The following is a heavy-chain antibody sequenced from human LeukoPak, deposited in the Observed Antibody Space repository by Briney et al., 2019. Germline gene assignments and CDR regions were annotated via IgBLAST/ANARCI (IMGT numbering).Heavy chain of an antibody. CDR3: ARDLVVDFDSSGFGLLDY. V-gene: IGHV3-33*01. J-gene: IGHJ4*02. CDR2: IWHDGSKK. Sequence: GGSLRLSCAASGFTFSSHGMNWVRRPPGKGLDWVAVIWHDGSKKYYADSVKGRFSISRDTSKNMVYLQMNSLRAEDTAVYYCARDLVVDFDSSGFGLLDYWGQGALVTVSS. D-gene: IGHD3-22*01. CDR1: GFTFSSHG.